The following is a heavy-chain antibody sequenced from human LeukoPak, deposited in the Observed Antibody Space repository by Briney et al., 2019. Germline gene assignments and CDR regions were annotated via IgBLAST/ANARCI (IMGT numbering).Heavy chain of an antibody. Sequence: SETLSLTCAVYGGSFSGYYWSWIRQHPGKGLEWIGYIYYSGSTSYNPSLKSRITMSVDTSKNQFSLKLTSVTAADTAVYYCARDVGGIYCSGGSCYSDGVDVWGQGTTVTVSS. CDR3: ARDVGGIYCSGGSCYSDGVDV. D-gene: IGHD2-15*01. CDR2: IYYSGST. J-gene: IGHJ6*02. V-gene: IGHV4-31*11. CDR1: GGSFSGYY.